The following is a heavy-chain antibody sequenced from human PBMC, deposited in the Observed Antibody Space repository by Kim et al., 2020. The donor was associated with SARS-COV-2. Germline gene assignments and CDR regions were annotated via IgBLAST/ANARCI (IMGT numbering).Heavy chain of an antibody. CDR2: IYPGDSDT. CDR1: GYSFTSYW. Sequence: GESLKISCKGSGYSFTSYWIGWVRQMPGKGLEWMGIIYPGDSDTRYSPSFQGQVTISADKSISTAYLQWSSLKASDTAMYYCARFGILTGYLGARYYHGMDVWGQGTTVTVSS. CDR3: ARFGILTGYLGARYYHGMDV. J-gene: IGHJ6*02. V-gene: IGHV5-51*01. D-gene: IGHD3-9*01.